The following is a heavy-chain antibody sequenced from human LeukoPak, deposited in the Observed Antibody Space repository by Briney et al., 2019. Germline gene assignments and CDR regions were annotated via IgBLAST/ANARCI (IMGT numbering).Heavy chain of an antibody. J-gene: IGHJ5*02. CDR3: ARDRESGYCSGGCCYSYNWFDP. V-gene: IGHV4-4*07. CDR2: IYTSGST. Sequence: KPSETLSLTCTVSGGSISSYYWSWIRQPAGKGLEWIGRIYTSGSTNYNPSLKSRVTMSVDTSKNQFSLKLSSVTAADTAVYYCARDRESGYCSGGCCYSYNWFDPWGQGTLVTVYS. D-gene: IGHD2-15*01. CDR1: GGSISSYY.